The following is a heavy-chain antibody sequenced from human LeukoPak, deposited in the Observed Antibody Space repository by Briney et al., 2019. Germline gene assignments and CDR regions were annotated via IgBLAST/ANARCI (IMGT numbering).Heavy chain of an antibody. D-gene: IGHD4-23*01. V-gene: IGHV3-23*01. J-gene: IGHJ4*02. Sequence: PGGSLRLSCAASGFTFSSYGMSWVRQAPGKGLEWVSAISGSDGSTYYADSVKGRFTISRDNSKNTLYLQMNSLRAEDTAVYYCARDPDHGGDWGQGTLVTVSS. CDR1: GFTFSSYG. CDR2: ISGSDGST. CDR3: ARDPDHGGD.